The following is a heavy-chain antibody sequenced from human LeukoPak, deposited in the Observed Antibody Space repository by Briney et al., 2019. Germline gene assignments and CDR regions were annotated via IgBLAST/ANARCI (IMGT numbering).Heavy chain of an antibody. CDR2: IRKKGYGETT. CDR1: RFTFGDDA. J-gene: IGHJ4*02. V-gene: IGHV3-49*03. Sequence: GRSLRLSCIASRFTFGDDAWSWFRQAPGKGLEFIAFIRKKGYGETTDSAASVRGRFTVSRDDAKSVAYVQMNSVKTDDTALYYCSRGLHDYGDSNYYFDQWGRGTLVIVSS. CDR3: SRGLHDYGDSNYYFDQ. D-gene: IGHD4-17*01.